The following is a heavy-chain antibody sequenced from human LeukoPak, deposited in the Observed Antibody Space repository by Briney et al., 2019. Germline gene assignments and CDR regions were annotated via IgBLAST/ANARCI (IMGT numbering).Heavy chain of an antibody. V-gene: IGHV3-21*01. CDR3: AKDRSPRYYYMDV. CDR1: GFPFSTYS. Sequence: GGSLRLSCAGSGFPFSTYSMNWVRQAPGKGLEWVSSIGSSSSHIYYAGSVKGRFTTSRDNSKNTLYLQMNSLRAEDTAVYYCAKDRSPRYYYMDVWGKGTTVTVSS. J-gene: IGHJ6*03. D-gene: IGHD6-13*01. CDR2: IGSSSSHI.